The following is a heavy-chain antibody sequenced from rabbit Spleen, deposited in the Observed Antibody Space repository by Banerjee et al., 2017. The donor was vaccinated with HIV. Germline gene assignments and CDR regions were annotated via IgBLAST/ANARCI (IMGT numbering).Heavy chain of an antibody. Sequence: QGQLVESGGGLVRPEGSLKLSCTASGFSFSNKAVMCWVRQAPGKGLQWIACIDIGSRDFTYYASWAKGRFIISKTSSTTVTLQMTSLTAADTATYFCARDLTGVIGWNFGWWGPGTLVTVS. CDR1: GFSFSNKAV. V-gene: IGHV1S45*01. D-gene: IGHD1-1*01. CDR2: IDIGSRDFT. J-gene: IGHJ4*01. CDR3: ARDLTGVIGWNFGW.